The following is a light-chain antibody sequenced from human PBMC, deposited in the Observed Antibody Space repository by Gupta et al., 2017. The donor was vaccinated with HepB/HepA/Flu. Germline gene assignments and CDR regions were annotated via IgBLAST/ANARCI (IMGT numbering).Light chain of an antibody. CDR3: NSDTTRSTVV. CDR1: SSDVGAYDH. CDR2: GVN. V-gene: IGLV2-14*03. Sequence: QSALTQPASASGSPGQSLTISRSGTSSDVGAYDHVSWYQHHPGKAPKLMIYGVNNRPSGVSDRFAGSKSGNTASLSIAVLQAEDDADYFGNSDTTRSTVVFGGGTKLTVL. J-gene: IGLJ2*01.